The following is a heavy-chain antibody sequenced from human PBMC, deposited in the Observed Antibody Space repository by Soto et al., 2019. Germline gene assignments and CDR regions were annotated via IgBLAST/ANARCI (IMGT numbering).Heavy chain of an antibody. D-gene: IGHD6-19*01. J-gene: IGHJ3*02. V-gene: IGHV1-69*02. CDR3: ASPASIAVAGTVGDAFDI. CDR1: GGTFSSYT. CDR2: IIPILGIA. Sequence: ASVKVSCKASGGTFSSYTISWVRQAPGQGLEWMGRIIPILGIANYAQKFQGRVTITADKSTSTAYMELSSLRSEDTAVYYCASPASIAVAGTVGDAFDIWGQGTMVTVSS.